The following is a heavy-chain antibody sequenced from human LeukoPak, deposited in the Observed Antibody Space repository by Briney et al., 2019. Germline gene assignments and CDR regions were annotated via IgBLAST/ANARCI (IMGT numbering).Heavy chain of an antibody. CDR2: ISSSGSTI. Sequence: GGSLRLSCAASGFTFSSYEMNWVRQAPGKGLEWVSYISSSGSTIYYADSVKGRFTISRDNAKNSLYLQMNGLRAEDTAVYYCARGGPAYYDILTGYYPYGMDVWREGTTVTVSS. D-gene: IGHD3-9*01. V-gene: IGHV3-48*03. CDR1: GFTFSSYE. J-gene: IGHJ6*01. CDR3: ARGGPAYYDILTGYYPYGMDV.